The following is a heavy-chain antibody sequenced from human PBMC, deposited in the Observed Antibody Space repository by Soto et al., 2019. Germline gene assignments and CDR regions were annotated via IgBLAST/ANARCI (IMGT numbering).Heavy chain of an antibody. CDR1: GFTFSSYA. D-gene: IGHD4-17*01. V-gene: IGHV3-23*01. CDR3: AKRPGYGDYEFDS. CDR2: ISVSGGST. J-gene: IGHJ5*01. Sequence: GGTLSLSCTASGFTFSSYAMSGVRAAPGKGMEWVSPISVSGGSTYYADSVKGRFTISRDNSKNTLYLQMNSLRAEDTAVDYCAKRPGYGDYEFDSWGQGTLVTVSS.